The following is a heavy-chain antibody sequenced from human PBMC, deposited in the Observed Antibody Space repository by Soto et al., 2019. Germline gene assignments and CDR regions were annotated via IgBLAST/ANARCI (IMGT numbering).Heavy chain of an antibody. CDR2: VFWNDDK. D-gene: IGHD2-21*02. Sequence: QITLKESGPTLVRPTQTLTLTCTFSGFSFSNSGVAVAWIRQPPGKALEWLALVFWNDDKRYSPSLSDRRTITKDTSENQVVLRMTNMDPVDTATYYCAPITNCGRDCSFDSLGQGTLVSVSS. CDR1: GFSFSNSGVA. V-gene: IGHV2-5*01. J-gene: IGHJ4*02. CDR3: APITNCGRDCSFDS.